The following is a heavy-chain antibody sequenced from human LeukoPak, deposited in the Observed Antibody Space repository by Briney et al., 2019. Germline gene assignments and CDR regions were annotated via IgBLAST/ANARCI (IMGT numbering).Heavy chain of an antibody. CDR3: ARGGYSSSWYEDY. Sequence: GGSLRLSCAASGFTFSSYSMNWVRQAPGKGLEWVSSISSSSSYMYYADSVKGRFTISRDNAKNSLYLQMNSLRAEDTAVYYCARGGYSSSWYEDYWGQGTLVTVSS. J-gene: IGHJ4*02. CDR1: GFTFSSYS. D-gene: IGHD6-13*01. CDR2: ISSSSSYM. V-gene: IGHV3-21*01.